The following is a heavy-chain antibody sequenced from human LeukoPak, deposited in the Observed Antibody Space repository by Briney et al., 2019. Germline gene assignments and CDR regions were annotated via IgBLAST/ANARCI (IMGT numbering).Heavy chain of an antibody. CDR1: GFTFSDYY. J-gene: IGHJ4*02. CDR2: ISSSGSTI. V-gene: IGHV3-11*01. D-gene: IGHD3-9*01. Sequence: GGSLRLSCAASGFTFSDYYMSWIRQAPGKGLEWVSYISSSGSTIYYADSVKGRFTISRDNAKNSLYLQMNSRRAEAPAVYYCAREHRILTGYSGGAYWGQGTLVTVSS. CDR3: AREHRILTGYSGGAY.